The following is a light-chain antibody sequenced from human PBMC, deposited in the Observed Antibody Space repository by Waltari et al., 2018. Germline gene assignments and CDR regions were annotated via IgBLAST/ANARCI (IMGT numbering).Light chain of an antibody. CDR1: QSINSN. V-gene: IGKV3-15*01. J-gene: IGKJ3*01. Sequence: EMVMTQSPGTLSLSPGDRATLSCRSRQSINSNYLAWYQQKPGQAPRLRSYGISTRATGIPARFSGRGSGTEFTLTISCLQSEDFAAYYCQQYSNWPITFGPGTKVEI. CDR2: GIS. CDR3: QQYSNWPIT.